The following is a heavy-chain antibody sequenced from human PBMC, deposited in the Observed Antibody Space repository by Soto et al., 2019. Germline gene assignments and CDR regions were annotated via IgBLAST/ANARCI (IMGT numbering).Heavy chain of an antibody. Sequence: QVQLVQSGAEVKKPGSSVKVSCKASGGTFSSYAISWVRQAPGQGLEWMGGIIPIFGTANYAQKFQGRVTITADESTSTAYMELSRLRSEDTAVYYCARGRHYDFWSGYWSYFDYWGQGTLVTVSS. J-gene: IGHJ4*02. D-gene: IGHD3-3*01. CDR2: IIPIFGTA. V-gene: IGHV1-69*01. CDR1: GGTFSSYA. CDR3: ARGRHYDFWSGYWSYFDY.